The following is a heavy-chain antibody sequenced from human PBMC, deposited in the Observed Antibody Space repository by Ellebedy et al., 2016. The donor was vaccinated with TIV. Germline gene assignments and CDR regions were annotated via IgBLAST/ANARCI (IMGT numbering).Heavy chain of an antibody. J-gene: IGHJ4*02. D-gene: IGHD3-10*01. Sequence: ASVKVSXKTSGYSFTSYDIHWVRQATGHGLEWMGWMNPHIGNTGSTQKFQGRVTMTRDTSISTAYMELNSLRSEDTAVYYCAREIFGSGSYPLDYWGQGTLVTVSS. CDR3: AREIFGSGSYPLDY. V-gene: IGHV1-8*01. CDR2: MNPHIGNT. CDR1: GYSFTSYD.